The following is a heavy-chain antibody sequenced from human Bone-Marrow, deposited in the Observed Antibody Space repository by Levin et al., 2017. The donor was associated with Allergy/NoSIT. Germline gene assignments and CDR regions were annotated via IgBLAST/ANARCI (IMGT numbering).Heavy chain of an antibody. J-gene: IGHJ4*02. CDR2: INTAGSTI. Sequence: SGGSLRLSCAASGFTFSDYYMSWIRQAPGKGLEWLAYINTAGSTIFYADSVRGRFAISRDNAKNSLYLHMNSLRDEDTAVYFCARDGGIIDYWGQGTLVTVSS. V-gene: IGHV3-11*01. CDR1: GFTFSDYY. CDR3: ARDGGIIDY. D-gene: IGHD4-23*01.